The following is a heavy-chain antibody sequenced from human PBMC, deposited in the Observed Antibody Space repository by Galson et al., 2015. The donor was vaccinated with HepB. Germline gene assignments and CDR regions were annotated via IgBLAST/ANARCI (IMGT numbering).Heavy chain of an antibody. CDR1: GYTFTGYY. CDR3: ARIKCGGGDCYSFDY. D-gene: IGHD2-21*01. V-gene: IGHV1-2*06. J-gene: IGHJ4*02. Sequence: SVKVSCKASGYTFTGYYMHWVRQAPGQGLEWMGRINPNSGGTNYAQKFQGRVTMTRDTSISTAYMELSRLRSDDTAVYYCARIKCGGGDCYSFDYWGQGTLVTVSS. CDR2: INPNSGGT.